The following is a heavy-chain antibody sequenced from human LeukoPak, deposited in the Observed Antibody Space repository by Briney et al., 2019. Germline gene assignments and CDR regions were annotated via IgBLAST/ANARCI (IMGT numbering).Heavy chain of an antibody. CDR3: ARVYCSGGICHFDY. CDR2: IGTAGDT. J-gene: IGHJ4*02. D-gene: IGHD2-15*01. Sequence: HPGGSLRLSCAASGFTFSSHDMHWVRQATGKGLEWVSGIGTAGDTYYPGSVKGRFTISRENAKNSLYLQMNSLRAGDTAVYYCARVYCSGGICHFDYWGQGTLVTVSS. V-gene: IGHV3-13*01. CDR1: GFTFSSHD.